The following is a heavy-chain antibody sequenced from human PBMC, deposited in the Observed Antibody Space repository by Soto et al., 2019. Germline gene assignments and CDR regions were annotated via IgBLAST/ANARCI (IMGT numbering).Heavy chain of an antibody. CDR3: ARLLVDFWSGYYSPLDV. D-gene: IGHD3-3*01. J-gene: IGHJ6*04. CDR1: GDSVSSNSAA. Sequence: PSQTLSLTCAISGDSVSSNSAAWNWIRLSPSRGLEWLARTYYRSRWYNDYAVSVRSRITVNPDTSKNQFSLQLTSVTPEDTAVYYCARLLVDFWSGYYSPLDVWGKGTTVTVSS. V-gene: IGHV6-1*01. CDR2: TYYRSRWYN.